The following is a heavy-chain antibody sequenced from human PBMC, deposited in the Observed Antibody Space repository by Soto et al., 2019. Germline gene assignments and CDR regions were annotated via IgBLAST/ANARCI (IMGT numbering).Heavy chain of an antibody. CDR2: INPNSGGT. CDR3: ERFTESPSVVTAISFGSGALHY. Sequence: AVKVACNAAEYTFTCHYMPWVRLAPGQGLERTGWINPNSGGTNYAQKLQGRVTMTRDTSISTAYMELSRLRSDGTAVYYCERFTESPSVVTAISFGSGALHYWGQGTLDTVSS. J-gene: IGHJ4*02. V-gene: IGHV1-2*02. D-gene: IGHD2-21*02. CDR1: EYTFTCHY.